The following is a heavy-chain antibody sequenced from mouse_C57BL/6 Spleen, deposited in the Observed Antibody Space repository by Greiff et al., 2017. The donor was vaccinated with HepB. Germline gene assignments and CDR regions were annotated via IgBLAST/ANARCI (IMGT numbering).Heavy chain of an antibody. CDR2: IDPSDSET. CDR3: ARGPSYGSSPWFAY. CDR1: GYTFTSYW. J-gene: IGHJ3*01. D-gene: IGHD1-1*01. Sequence: QVQLQQPGAELVRPGSSVKLSCKASGYTFTSYWMHWVKQRPIQGLEWIGNIDPSDSETHYNQKFKDKATLTVDKYSSTAYMQLSSLTSEDSAVYDCARGPSYGSSPWFAYWGQGTLVTVSA. V-gene: IGHV1-52*01.